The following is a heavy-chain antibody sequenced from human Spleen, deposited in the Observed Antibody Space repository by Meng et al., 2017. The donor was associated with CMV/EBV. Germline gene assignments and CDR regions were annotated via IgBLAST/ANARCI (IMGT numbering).Heavy chain of an antibody. Sequence: SETLSLTCTVSGGSISSSSYYWGWIRQPPGKGLEWIGSIYYSGNTYYNPSLKSRVTMSVDPSKNQFSLKLTSVTAADTAVYYCARGGNGSSSSGYYYYGMDVWGQGTTVTVSS. CDR1: GGSISSSSYY. CDR3: ARGGNGSSSSGYYYYGMDV. D-gene: IGHD6-6*01. CDR2: IYYSGNT. J-gene: IGHJ6*02. V-gene: IGHV4-39*07.